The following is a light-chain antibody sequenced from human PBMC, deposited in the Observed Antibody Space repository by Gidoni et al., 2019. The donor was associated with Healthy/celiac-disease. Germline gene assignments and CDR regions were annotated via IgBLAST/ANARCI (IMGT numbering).Light chain of an antibody. CDR1: QSISSY. V-gene: IGKV1-39*01. Sequence: DIQMTQSHSSLPASVGDRVTITCRASQSISSYLNWYQQKPGKAPKLLIYAASSLQSGVPSRFSGSGSGTDFTLTISSLQPEDFATYYCQQSYSTPQRFGQGTKVEIK. CDR2: AAS. CDR3: QQSYSTPQR. J-gene: IGKJ1*01.